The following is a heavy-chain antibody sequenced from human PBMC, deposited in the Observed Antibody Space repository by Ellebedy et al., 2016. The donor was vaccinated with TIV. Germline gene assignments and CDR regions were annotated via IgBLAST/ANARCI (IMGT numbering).Heavy chain of an antibody. J-gene: IGHJ3*02. CDR3: ARARRGYGGNSGAFDI. V-gene: IGHV3-7*01. D-gene: IGHD4-23*01. CDR1: GFTFSSYW. CDR2: IKQDGSEK. Sequence: GGSLRLXXAASGFTFSSYWMSWVRQAPGKGLEWVANIKQDGSEKYYVDSVKGRFTISRDNAKNSLYLQMNSLRAEDTAVYYCARARRGYGGNSGAFDIWGQGTMVTVSS.